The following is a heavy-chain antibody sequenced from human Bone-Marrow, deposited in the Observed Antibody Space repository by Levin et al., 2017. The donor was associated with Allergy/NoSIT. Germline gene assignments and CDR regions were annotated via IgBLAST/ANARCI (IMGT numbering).Heavy chain of an antibody. CDR2: IKQDGSEK. CDR3: ARWGPLIGYCSGGSCYSGYDYGMDV. J-gene: IGHJ6*02. D-gene: IGHD2-15*01. CDR1: GFTFSSYW. Sequence: PGGSLRLSCAASGFTFSSYWMSWVRQAPGKGLEWVANIKQDGSEKYYVDSVKGRFTISRDNAKNSLYLQMNSLRAEDTAVYYCARWGPLIGYCSGGSCYSGYDYGMDVWGQGTTVTVSS. V-gene: IGHV3-7*01.